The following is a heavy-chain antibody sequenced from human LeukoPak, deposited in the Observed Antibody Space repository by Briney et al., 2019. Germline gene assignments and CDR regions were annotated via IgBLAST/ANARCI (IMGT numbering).Heavy chain of an antibody. D-gene: IGHD3-22*01. J-gene: IGHJ4*02. Sequence: PGGSLRLSCAASGFTVSSNYMSWVRQAPGKGLEWVSVIYSGGSTYYADSVKGRFTISRDNSKDTLYLQMNSLRAEDTAVYYCATDGVHITMIRYWGQGTLVTVSS. CDR1: GFTVSSNY. V-gene: IGHV3-66*01. CDR3: ATDGVHITMIRY. CDR2: IYSGGST.